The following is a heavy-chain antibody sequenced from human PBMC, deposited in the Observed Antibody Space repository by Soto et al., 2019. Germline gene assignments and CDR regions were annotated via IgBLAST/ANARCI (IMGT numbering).Heavy chain of an antibody. CDR3: AGGEVVGATTDY. V-gene: IGHV3-30-3*01. D-gene: IGHD1-26*01. J-gene: IGHJ4*02. Sequence: GGSLRLSCAASGFTFSSYAMHWVRQAPGKGLEWVAVISYDGSNKYYADSVKGRFTISRDNSKNTLYLQMNSLRAEDTAVYYCAGGEVVGATTDYWGQGTLVTVSS. CDR2: ISYDGSNK. CDR1: GFTFSSYA.